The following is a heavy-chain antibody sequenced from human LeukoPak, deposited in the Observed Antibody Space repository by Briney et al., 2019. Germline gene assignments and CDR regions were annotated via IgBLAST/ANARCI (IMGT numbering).Heavy chain of an antibody. CDR2: MNPNSGNT. CDR3: ARDGDSSSWRSIDY. J-gene: IGHJ4*02. V-gene: IGHV1-8*01. Sequence: ASVKVSCKASGYTFTSHDINWVRQATGQGLEWMGWMNPNSGNTGYAQKFQGRVTMTRNTSISTAYMELSSLRSEDTAVYYCARDGDSSSWRSIDYWGQGTLATVSS. D-gene: IGHD6-13*01. CDR1: GYTFTSHD.